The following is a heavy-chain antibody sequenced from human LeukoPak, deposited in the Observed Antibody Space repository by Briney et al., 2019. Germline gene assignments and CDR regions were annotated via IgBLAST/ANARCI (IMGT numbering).Heavy chain of an antibody. CDR2: ISYDGSNK. J-gene: IGHJ6*01. Sequence: PGGSLRLSCADPGFTFCSYAVHWVRQAPGKGLEWVAVISYDGSNKYYADSVKGRFTISRDNSKNTLYLQMKSLRAEDTAVYYCARDGIVVVVAATPGYYGMNGSGQGTTVTVSS. V-gene: IGHV3-30-3*01. CDR1: GFTFCSYA. CDR3: ARDGIVVVVAATPGYYGMNG. D-gene: IGHD2-15*01.